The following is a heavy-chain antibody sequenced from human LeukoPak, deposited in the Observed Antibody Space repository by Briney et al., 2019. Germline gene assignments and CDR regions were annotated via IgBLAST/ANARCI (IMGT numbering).Heavy chain of an antibody. Sequence: PGGSLRLSCAASGFTFSNYAMHWVRQAPGKGLEWVALISYDGSVEKNAASVKGRFTISRDNSKNTLYLQMNGLRTEDTAVYYCARALGSSWDSSLDSWGQGTLVPVSS. CDR2: ISYDGSVE. J-gene: IGHJ4*02. CDR3: ARALGSSWDSSLDS. CDR1: GFTFSNYA. V-gene: IGHV3-30*04. D-gene: IGHD6-13*01.